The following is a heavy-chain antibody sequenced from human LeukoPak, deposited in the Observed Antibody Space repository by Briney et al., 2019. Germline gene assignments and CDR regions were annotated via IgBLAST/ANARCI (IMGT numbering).Heavy chain of an antibody. J-gene: IGHJ4*02. CDR3: VRDRYYSFDY. CDR2: ISSSSSAI. D-gene: IGHD1-26*01. V-gene: IGHV3-48*02. CDR1: GFTFSSYS. Sequence: GGSLRLSCAASGFTFSSYSMNWVRQAPGKGLECLSYISSSSSAIYYADSVEGRFTISRDNAKNSLYLQMNSLRDEDTAVYYCVRDRYYSFDYWGQGTVVTVSS.